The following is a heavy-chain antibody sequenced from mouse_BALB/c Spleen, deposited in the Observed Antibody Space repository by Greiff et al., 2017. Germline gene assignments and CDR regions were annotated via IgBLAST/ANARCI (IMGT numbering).Heavy chain of an antibody. CDR1: GYTFTSYV. V-gene: IGHV1-14*01. D-gene: IGHD1-1*01. CDR2: INPYNDGT. J-gene: IGHJ3*01. CDR3: ARAYYGSSYRFAY. Sequence: EVQLQESGPELVKPGASVKMSCKASGYTFTSYVMHWVKQKPGQGLEWIGYINPYNDGTKYNEKFKGKATLTSDKSSSTAYMELSSLTSEDSAVYYCARAYYGSSYRFAYWGQGTLVTVSA.